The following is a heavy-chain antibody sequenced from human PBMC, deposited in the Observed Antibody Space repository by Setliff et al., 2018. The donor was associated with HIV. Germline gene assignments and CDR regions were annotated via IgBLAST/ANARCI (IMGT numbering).Heavy chain of an antibody. V-gene: IGHV4-38-2*01. CDR3: ARVRLELRQYWFDS. Sequence: SETLSLTCAVSGYAISSGYYWGWIRRPPGKGLEWIGEINHSGSTNYNPSLKRRVTISVDTSKNQFSLKLNSVTAADTAVYYCARVRLELRQYWFDSWGQGSPVTVSS. CDR1: GYAISSGYY. CDR2: INHSGST. D-gene: IGHD1-7*01. J-gene: IGHJ5*01.